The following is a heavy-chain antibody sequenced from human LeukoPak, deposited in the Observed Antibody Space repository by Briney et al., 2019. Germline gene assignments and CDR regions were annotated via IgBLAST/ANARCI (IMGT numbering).Heavy chain of an antibody. CDR3: ARRSQRDGYNLDY. V-gene: IGHV4-34*01. J-gene: IGHJ4*02. Sequence: PSETLSLTCAVYGGSFSGYYWTWIRQPPGKGLEWIGEINHSGSTNHNPSLKSRVTISVDTSKNQFSLKLSSVTAADTAVYYCARRSQRDGYNLDYWGQGTLVTVSS. CDR1: GGSFSGYY. CDR2: INHSGST. D-gene: IGHD5-24*01.